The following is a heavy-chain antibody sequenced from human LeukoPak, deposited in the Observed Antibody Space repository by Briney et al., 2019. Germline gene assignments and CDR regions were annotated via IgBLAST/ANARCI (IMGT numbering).Heavy chain of an antibody. CDR3: ARDAWRRAFNYGMDV. CDR1: GFTFDDYA. D-gene: IGHD5-12*01. Sequence: PSRSLRLSCAASGFTFDDYAMHWVRQAPGKGLEWVAGISWSSGNIGYADSVRGRFTISRDNAENSLHLEMNSLRHEDTAVYFCARDAWRRAFNYGMDVWGQGTTVAVSS. J-gene: IGHJ6*02. CDR2: ISWSSGNI. V-gene: IGHV3-9*01.